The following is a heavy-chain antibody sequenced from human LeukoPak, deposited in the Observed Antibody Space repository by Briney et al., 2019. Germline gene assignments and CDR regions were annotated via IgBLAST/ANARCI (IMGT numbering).Heavy chain of an antibody. J-gene: IGHJ6*03. V-gene: IGHV4-34*01. CDR2: IDHSGTT. CDR1: GGSFSGYY. Sequence: PSETLSLTCVVYGGSFSGYYWTWTRQPPGKGLEWIGEIDHSGTTNYNPSLKSRVTMSVDTSKNQFSLMVSSVTAADTAVYYCATGRNGVVPAPILGVGPWYNYHYMDVWGKGITVTVSS. D-gene: IGHD2-2*02. CDR3: ATGRNGVVPAPILGVGPWYNYHYMDV.